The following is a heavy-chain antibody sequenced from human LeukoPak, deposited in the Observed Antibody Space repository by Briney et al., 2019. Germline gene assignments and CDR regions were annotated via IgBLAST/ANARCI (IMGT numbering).Heavy chain of an antibody. CDR1: GGSFSGFY. V-gene: IGHV4-34*01. D-gene: IGHD6-13*01. Sequence: PSETLSLTCAVYGGSFSGFYWTWIRQPPGKGLEWIGEISHSGNANYNPSLETRVTISVDTSKHQFSLKLSSVTAADTAVYYCARGVYIAAAQYAYWGQGTLVTVSS. J-gene: IGHJ4*02. CDR3: ARGVYIAAAQYAY. CDR2: ISHSGNA.